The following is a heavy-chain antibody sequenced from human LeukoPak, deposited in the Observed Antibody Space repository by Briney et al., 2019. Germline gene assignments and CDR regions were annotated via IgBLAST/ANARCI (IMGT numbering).Heavy chain of an antibody. D-gene: IGHD3-22*01. CDR2: IYYSGST. J-gene: IGHJ5*02. V-gene: IGHV4-31*03. CDR1: GGSISSGGYY. CDR3: AIAPGSSGTNWFDP. Sequence: SETLSLTCTVSGGSISSGGYYWSWIRQHPGKGLEWIGYIYYSGSTYYNPSLKSRVTISVDTSKNQFSLKLSSVTAADTAVYYCAIAPGSSGTNWFDPWGQGTLVTVSS.